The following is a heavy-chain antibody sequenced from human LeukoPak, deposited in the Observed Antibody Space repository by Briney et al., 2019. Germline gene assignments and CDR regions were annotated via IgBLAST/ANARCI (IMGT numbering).Heavy chain of an antibody. CDR2: ISSGGSDT. CDR3: ARVLGSYAFDY. Sequence: GGSLRLSCAASGFTFSDYYMSWIRQAPGKGLEWGSYISSGGSDTNYADSVKGRFTISRDNTKNSLYLQMNSLRAEDTAVYYCARVLGSYAFDYWGQGILVTVSS. CDR1: GFTFSDYY. V-gene: IGHV3-11*06. J-gene: IGHJ4*02. D-gene: IGHD1-26*01.